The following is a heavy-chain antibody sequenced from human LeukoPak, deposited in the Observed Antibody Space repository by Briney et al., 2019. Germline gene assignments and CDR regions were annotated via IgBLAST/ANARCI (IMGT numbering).Heavy chain of an antibody. Sequence: GGSLRLSCAASGFTFSSYSMNWVRQAPGKGLEWVSSISSSSSYIYYADSVKGRFTISRDNAKNSLYLQMNSLRAEDTAVYYCARVRVLYCSSTSCYWRRIDAFDIWGQGTMVTVSS. CDR1: GFTFSSYS. D-gene: IGHD2-2*01. CDR2: ISSSSSYI. V-gene: IGHV3-21*01. J-gene: IGHJ3*02. CDR3: ARVRVLYCSSTSCYWRRIDAFDI.